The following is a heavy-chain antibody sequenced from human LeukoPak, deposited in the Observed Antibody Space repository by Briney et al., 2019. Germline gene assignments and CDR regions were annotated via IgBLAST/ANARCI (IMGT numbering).Heavy chain of an antibody. CDR1: GFTFSSYA. CDR2: ISGSGGST. Sequence: GGSLRLSCAASGFTFSSYAMSWVRQAPGKGLEWVSAISGSGGSTYYADSVKGRFTISRDNSKNTLYLQMSSLRAEDTAVYYCAKLGDSSGYYGFDYWGQGTLVTVSS. J-gene: IGHJ4*02. V-gene: IGHV3-23*01. CDR3: AKLGDSSGYYGFDY. D-gene: IGHD3-22*01.